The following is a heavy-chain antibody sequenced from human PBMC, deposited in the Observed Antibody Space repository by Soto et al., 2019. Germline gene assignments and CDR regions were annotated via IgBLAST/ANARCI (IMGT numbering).Heavy chain of an antibody. D-gene: IGHD2-2*01. CDR2: MNPNSGNT. CDR3: MRGKEKVPAAIRALDAFDI. CDR1: GYTFTSYD. V-gene: IGHV1-8*01. J-gene: IGHJ3*02. Sequence: ASVKVSCKASGYTFTSYDINWVRQATGQGLEWMGWMNPNSGNTGYAQKFQGRVTMTRNTSINTAYMELSSLRSEDTAVYYCMRGKEKVPAAIRALDAFDIWGQGTMVTVS.